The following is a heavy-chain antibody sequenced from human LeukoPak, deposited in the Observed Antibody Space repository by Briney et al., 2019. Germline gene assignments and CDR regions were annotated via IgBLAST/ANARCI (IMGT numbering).Heavy chain of an antibody. CDR3: ARAQKTMLSRAVYFFDF. Sequence: SETLSLTCNVSGASISDYYWSWIRQSPTRGLEWIAYLSSRGATNNNPSLKSRVTTSAHTSENQLSLKLTSVTAADTAVYYCARAQKTMLSRAVYFFDFWGQGLLVTVSS. V-gene: IGHV4-59*01. CDR2: LSSRGAT. D-gene: IGHD2-2*01. J-gene: IGHJ4*02. CDR1: GASISDYY.